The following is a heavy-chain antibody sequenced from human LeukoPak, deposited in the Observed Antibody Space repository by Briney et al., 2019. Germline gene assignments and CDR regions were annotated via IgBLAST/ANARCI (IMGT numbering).Heavy chain of an antibody. CDR1: GDSISGNSYY. CDR3: ARQVWIQLWLFDP. CDR2: IYSSGST. Sequence: PSETLSLTCTVSGDSISGNSYYWGWIRQPPGKGLEWIGSIYSSGSTYYNSSLKSRVTISVDTSKNQFSPRLSSVTAADTAVYYCARQVWIQLWLFDPWGQGTLVTVSS. J-gene: IGHJ5*02. V-gene: IGHV4-39*01. D-gene: IGHD5-18*01.